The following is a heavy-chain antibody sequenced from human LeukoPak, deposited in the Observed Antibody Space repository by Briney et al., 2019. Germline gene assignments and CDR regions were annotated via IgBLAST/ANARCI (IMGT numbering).Heavy chain of an antibody. CDR3: ARRPSSGVYYYYYGMDV. J-gene: IGHJ6*02. D-gene: IGHD6-6*01. CDR1: GGSFSGYY. V-gene: IGHV4-34*01. CDR2: IYYSGST. Sequence: SETLSLTCAVYGGSFSGYYWSWIRQPPGKGLEWIGSIYYSGSTYYNPSLKSRVTISVDTSKNQFSLKLSSVTAADTAVYYCARRPSSGVYYYYYGMDVWGQGTTVTVSS.